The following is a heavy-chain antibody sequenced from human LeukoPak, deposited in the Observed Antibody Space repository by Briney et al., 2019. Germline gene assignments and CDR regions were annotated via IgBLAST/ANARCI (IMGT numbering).Heavy chain of an antibody. Sequence: ASVKVSCKASGGTFSSYAISWVRQAPGQGLEWMGGITPIFGTANYAQKFQGRVTITADESTSTAYMELSSLRSEDTAVYYCARSTVTEGWFDPWGQGTLVTVSS. CDR1: GGTFSSYA. CDR2: ITPIFGTA. V-gene: IGHV1-69*13. CDR3: ARSTVTEGWFDP. D-gene: IGHD4-17*01. J-gene: IGHJ5*02.